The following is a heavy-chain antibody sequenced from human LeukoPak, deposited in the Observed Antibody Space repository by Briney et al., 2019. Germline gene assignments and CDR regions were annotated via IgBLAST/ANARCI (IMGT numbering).Heavy chain of an antibody. Sequence: PSETLSLTCVVYGGSFSAYYWSWIRQPPGKGLEWIGEINHSGSTNYNPSLKSRVTISVDTSKNQFSLKLSSVTAADTAVYYCARMTARDAYWGQGTLVTVSS. CDR2: INHSGST. CDR3: ARMTARDAY. CDR1: GGSFSAYY. V-gene: IGHV4-34*01. J-gene: IGHJ4*02. D-gene: IGHD6-6*01.